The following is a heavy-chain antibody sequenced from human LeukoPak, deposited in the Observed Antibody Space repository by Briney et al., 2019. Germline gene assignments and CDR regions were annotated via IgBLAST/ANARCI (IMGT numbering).Heavy chain of an antibody. V-gene: IGHV4-59*01. J-gene: IGHJ4*02. CDR3: ARDSWRYCSSTSCENV. CDR1: GGSISSYY. CDR2: IYYSGST. Sequence: SETLSLTCTVSGGSISSYYWSWIRQPPGKGLEWIGYIYYSGSTNYNPSLKSRVTISVDTSKNQFSLKLSSVTAADTAVYYCARDSWRYCSSTSCENVWGQGTLVAVSS. D-gene: IGHD2-2*01.